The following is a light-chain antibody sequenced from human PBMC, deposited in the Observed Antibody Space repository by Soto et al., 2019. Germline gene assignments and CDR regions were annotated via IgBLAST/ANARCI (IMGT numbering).Light chain of an antibody. J-gene: IGKJ2*01. CDR2: DAS. CDR3: QQYNSDSPYT. V-gene: IGKV1-5*01. CDR1: QSISSW. Sequence: DIQMTQSPSTLSASVGDRVTITCRASQSISSWLAWYQQKPVKAPKLLIYDASSLESGVPSRFSGSGSGTDFTLTISSLQHDDFATLYCQQYNSDSPYTFGQGTKLEIK.